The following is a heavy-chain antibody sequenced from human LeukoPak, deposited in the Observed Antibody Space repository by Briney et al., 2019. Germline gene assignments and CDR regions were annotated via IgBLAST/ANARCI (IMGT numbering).Heavy chain of an antibody. D-gene: IGHD6-19*01. Sequence: GGSLRLSCAASGLTATSNYMTRVRQAPGKGLEWVSLIYSGGSTYYADSVKGRFIISRDNSKNALSLQMKSLRAEDTAVYYCARVRSSGWPYHWFDPWGQGTVVTVSS. CDR2: IYSGGST. CDR1: GLTATSNY. CDR3: ARVRSSGWPYHWFDP. V-gene: IGHV3-66*01. J-gene: IGHJ5*02.